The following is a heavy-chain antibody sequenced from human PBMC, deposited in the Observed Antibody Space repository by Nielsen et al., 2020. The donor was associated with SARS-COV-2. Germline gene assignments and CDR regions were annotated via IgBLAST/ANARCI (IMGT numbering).Heavy chain of an antibody. V-gene: IGHV4-34*01. CDR2: IDHSGTT. Sequence: GSLRLSCEVSGGSFTGYFRSWSRQPPGGGLEWIGDIDHSGTTYYNPSLKSRVSISVDTSKNQFSLHLTSVTAADTAVYYCTRGLGYYDPRVYFQHWGQGTLVTVSS. J-gene: IGHJ1*01. D-gene: IGHD3-22*01. CDR3: TRGLGYYDPRVYFQH. CDR1: GGSFTGYF.